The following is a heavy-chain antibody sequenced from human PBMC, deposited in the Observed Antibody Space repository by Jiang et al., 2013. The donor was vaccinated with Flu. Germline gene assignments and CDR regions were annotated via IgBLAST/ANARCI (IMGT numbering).Heavy chain of an antibody. Sequence: SLTCTVSGGSISSGDYYWSWIRQPPGKGLEWIGYIYYSGSTYYNPSLKSRVTISVDTSKNQFSLKLSSVTAADTAVYYCAVYDFWSGYYTRHAFDIWGQGTMVTVSS. J-gene: IGHJ3*02. CDR3: AVYDFWSGYYTRHAFDI. CDR1: GGSISSGDYY. D-gene: IGHD3-3*01. CDR2: IYYSGST. V-gene: IGHV4-30-4*01.